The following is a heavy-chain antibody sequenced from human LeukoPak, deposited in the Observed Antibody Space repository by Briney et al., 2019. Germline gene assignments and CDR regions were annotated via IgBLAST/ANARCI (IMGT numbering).Heavy chain of an antibody. D-gene: IGHD3-10*01. CDR2: IIPIFGTA. V-gene: IGHV1-69*05. Sequence: ASVKVSCKASGGTFSSYAISWVRQAPGQGLEWMGGIIPIFGTANYAQKFQGRVTITTDESTSTAYMELSSLRSEDTAVYYCARLDRITMVRGVITDDYWGQGTLVTVSS. CDR3: ARLDRITMVRGVITDDY. CDR1: GGTFSSYA. J-gene: IGHJ4*02.